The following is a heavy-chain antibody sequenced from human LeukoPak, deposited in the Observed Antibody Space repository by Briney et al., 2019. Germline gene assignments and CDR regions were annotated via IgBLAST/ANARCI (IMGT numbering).Heavy chain of an antibody. D-gene: IGHD2-2*02. CDR3: AKVDGGYCSSTSCYMAWRNFDY. Sequence: GGSLRLSCAASGFTFSSYAMSWVCQAPGKGLEWVSAISGSGGSTYYADSVKGRFTISRDNSKNTLYLQMNSLRAEDTAVYYCAKVDGGYCSSTSCYMAWRNFDYWGQGTLVTVSS. J-gene: IGHJ4*02. CDR1: GFTFSSYA. V-gene: IGHV3-23*01. CDR2: ISGSGGST.